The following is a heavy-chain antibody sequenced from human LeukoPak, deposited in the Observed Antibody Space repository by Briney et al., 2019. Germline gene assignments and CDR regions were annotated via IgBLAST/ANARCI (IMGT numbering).Heavy chain of an antibody. J-gene: IGHJ4*02. V-gene: IGHV3-30-3*01. CDR3: ARVPYRGAMGFDY. CDR2: ISYDGSNK. Sequence: GGFLRLSCAASGFTFSSYAMHWVRQAPGKGLEWVAVISYDGSNKYYADSVKGRFTISRDNSKNTLYLQMNSLRAEDTAVYYCARVPYRGAMGFDYWGQGTLVTVSS. D-gene: IGHD3-16*01. CDR1: GFTFSSYA.